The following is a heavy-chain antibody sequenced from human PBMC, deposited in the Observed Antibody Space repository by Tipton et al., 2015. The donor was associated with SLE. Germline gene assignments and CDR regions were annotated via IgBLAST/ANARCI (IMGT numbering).Heavy chain of an antibody. CDR1: GFTFSSYG. CDR2: IWYDGSKK. Sequence: SLRLSCAASGFTFSSYGMHWVRQAPGKGLEWVAVIWYDGSKKYYADSVKGRFTISRDNSKNTLYLQMNSLRAEDTAVYFCARRVPHRYYFDLWGRGTLVTVSS. V-gene: IGHV3-33*08. J-gene: IGHJ2*01. CDR3: ARRVPHRYYFDL. D-gene: IGHD1-26*01.